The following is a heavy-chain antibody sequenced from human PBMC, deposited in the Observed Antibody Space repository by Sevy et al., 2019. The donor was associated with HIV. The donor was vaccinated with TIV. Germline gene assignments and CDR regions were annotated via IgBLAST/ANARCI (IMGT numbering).Heavy chain of an antibody. D-gene: IGHD2-2*01. Sequence: GGSLRLSCAASGFAFSSSWMTWVRQAPGKGLEWVANIKQDGSEKYYVDFLKGGFTISRDNAKNSLYLQMNSLRAEDTAVYYCATLCTGFIYYYYYGMDVWGQGTTVTVSS. V-gene: IGHV3-7*01. CDR2: IKQDGSEK. CDR3: ATLCTGFIYYYYYGMDV. CDR1: GFAFSSSW. J-gene: IGHJ6*02.